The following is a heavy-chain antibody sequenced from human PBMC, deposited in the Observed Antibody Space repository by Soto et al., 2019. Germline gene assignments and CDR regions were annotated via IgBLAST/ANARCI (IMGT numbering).Heavy chain of an antibody. CDR1: GYTFTGYY. D-gene: IGHD3-9*01. CDR3: ARGEAYYDILTGYYTSSWGMDV. CDR2: INPNSGGT. J-gene: IGHJ6*02. V-gene: IGHV1-2*02. Sequence: VASVKVSCKASGYTFTGYYMHWVRQAPGQGLEWMGWINPNSGGTNYAQKFQGRVTMTRDTSISTAYMELSRLRSDDTAVYYCARGEAYYDILTGYYTSSWGMDVWGQGTTVTVSS.